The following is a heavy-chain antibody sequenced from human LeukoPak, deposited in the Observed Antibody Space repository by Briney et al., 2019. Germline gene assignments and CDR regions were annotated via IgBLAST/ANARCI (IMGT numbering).Heavy chain of an antibody. J-gene: IGHJ4*02. D-gene: IGHD1-26*01. CDR3: ARPLVGASVAQGGYFDY. CDR1: GYSFTSYW. CDR2: IYPGDSDT. V-gene: IGHV5-51*01. Sequence: GESLKISCKGSGYSFTSYWIGWVRQMPGKGLEWMGIIYPGDSDTRYSPSFQGQVTISADKSISTAYLQWSSLKASDTAMYYCARPLVGASVAQGGYFDYWGQGTLVTVSS.